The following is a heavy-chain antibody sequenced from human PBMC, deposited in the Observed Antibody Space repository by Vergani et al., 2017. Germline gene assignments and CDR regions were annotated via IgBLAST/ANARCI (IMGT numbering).Heavy chain of an antibody. J-gene: IGHJ6*02. Sequence: EVQLLESGGNLVQPGGSLRLSCEASGFSFPGYAMSWVRQAPGKGLEWVSYISSSGSTIYYADSVKGRFTISRDNAKNSLYLQMNSLRAEDTAVYYCARKHISNYYDSSGYYYMGYYYGMDVWGQGTTVTVSS. D-gene: IGHD3-22*01. CDR2: ISSSGSTI. V-gene: IGHV3-48*04. CDR1: GFSFPGYA. CDR3: ARKHISNYYDSSGYYYMGYYYGMDV.